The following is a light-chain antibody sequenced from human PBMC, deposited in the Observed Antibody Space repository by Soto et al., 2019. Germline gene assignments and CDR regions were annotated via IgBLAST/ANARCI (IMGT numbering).Light chain of an antibody. Sequence: QSVLTQPPSASGTPGQRVSISCSGSTSNSGSQTVNWYQRLPGTAPKLLIYIDNQRPSVVPDRFSGSKSGTAASLSISGLQSEDEADYFCVSLDGSRNGPVFGGGTQLTVL. CDR1: TSNSGSQT. CDR3: VSLDGSRNGPV. CDR2: IDN. J-gene: IGLJ2*01. V-gene: IGLV1-44*01.